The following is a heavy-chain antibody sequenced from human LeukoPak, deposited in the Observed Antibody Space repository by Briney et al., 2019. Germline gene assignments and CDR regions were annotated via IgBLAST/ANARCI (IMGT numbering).Heavy chain of an antibody. CDR2: IYPGDSDT. V-gene: IGHV5-51*01. Sequence: GESLKISCKGSGYSFTSYWIGWVRQMPGKGLEWMGIIYPGDSDTRYSPSFQGQVTISADKSISTAYLQWSGLKASDTVMYYCARQYYDFWSGYYGHYFDYWGQGTLVTVSS. J-gene: IGHJ4*02. D-gene: IGHD3-3*01. CDR3: ARQYYDFWSGYYGHYFDY. CDR1: GYSFTSYW.